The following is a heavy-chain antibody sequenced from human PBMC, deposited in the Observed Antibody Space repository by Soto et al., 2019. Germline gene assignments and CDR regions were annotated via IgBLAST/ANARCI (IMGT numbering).Heavy chain of an antibody. V-gene: IGHV4-34*01. CDR1: GGSFNSYF. D-gene: IGHD2-15*01. Sequence: SETLSLTXAVYGGSFNSYFWNWVRQPPGKGLEWIGEVTPSGGSNYNPSLKSRVTISKDTSKNQFSLKLTSVTAADTAVYYCTTSRRRWPDAFDIWAQGAMVTVSS. CDR2: VTPSGGS. CDR3: TTSRRRWPDAFDI. J-gene: IGHJ3*02.